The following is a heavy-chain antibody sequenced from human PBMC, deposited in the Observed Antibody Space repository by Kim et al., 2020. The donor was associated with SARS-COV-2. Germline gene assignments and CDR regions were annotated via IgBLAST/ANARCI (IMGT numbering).Heavy chain of an antibody. V-gene: IGHV3-48*02. D-gene: IGHD3-16*01. Sequence: IYYADSVEGRFTISRDNAKNSLFLQMNSLRDEDTALDYGVRDRMGGAFDMWGQGTMVTVSS. CDR3: VRDRMGGAFDM. CDR2: I. J-gene: IGHJ3*02.